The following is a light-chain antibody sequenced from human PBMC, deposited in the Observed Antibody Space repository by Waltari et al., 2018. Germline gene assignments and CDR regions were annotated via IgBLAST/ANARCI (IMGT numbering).Light chain of an antibody. V-gene: IGLV1-44*01. CDR3: AAWDDSLNGRV. CDR2: SNN. Sequence: QSVLTQPPSASGTPGQRVTIPCSGSSSNLGSNTVHWYQQLPGTAPKLLIYSNNQRPSGVPDRFSGSKSGTSASLAISGLQSEDEADYYCAAWDDSLNGRVFGGGTKLTVL. J-gene: IGLJ3*02. CDR1: SSNLGSNT.